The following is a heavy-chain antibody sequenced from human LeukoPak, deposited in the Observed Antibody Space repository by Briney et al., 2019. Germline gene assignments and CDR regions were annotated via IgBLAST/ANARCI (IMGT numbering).Heavy chain of an antibody. CDR1: GGSISSGDYY. J-gene: IGHJ4*02. V-gene: IGHV4-30-4*08. Sequence: SQTLSLTCTVSGGSISSGDYYWSWIRQPPGKGLEWIGYINYSGSTYYNPSLKSRVTISVDTSKNQFSLKLSSVTAADTAVYYCARADSSGHSYYFDYWGQGTLVTVSS. D-gene: IGHD3-22*01. CDR3: ARADSSGHSYYFDY. CDR2: INYSGST.